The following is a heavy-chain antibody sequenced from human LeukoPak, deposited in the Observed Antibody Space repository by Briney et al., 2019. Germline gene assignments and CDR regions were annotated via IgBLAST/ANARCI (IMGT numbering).Heavy chain of an antibody. CDR2: VSGSGGST. V-gene: IGHV3-23*01. CDR1: GLTFSSSA. J-gene: IGHJ5*02. CDR3: ANHRGLSDRIVVVPAAPLWFDP. D-gene: IGHD2-2*01. Sequence: PGGSLRLSCAASGLTFSSSAMNWVRQAPGKGLEWVSSVSGSGGSTNYADSVKGRFTISRDNSKNTLYLQMNSLRAEDTAVYYCANHRGLSDRIVVVPAAPLWFDPGAREPWSPSPQ.